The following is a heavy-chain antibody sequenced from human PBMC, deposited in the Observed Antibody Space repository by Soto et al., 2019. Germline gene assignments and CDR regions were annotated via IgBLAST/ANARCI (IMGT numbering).Heavy chain of an antibody. CDR1: GFTFSSYS. V-gene: IGHV3-21*01. J-gene: IGHJ6*03. CDR3: AREDSPIAAAGTVYYYYYMDV. CDR2: ISSSSSYI. Sequence: GGSLRLSCAASGFTFSSYSMNWVRQAPGKGLEWVSSISSSSSYIYYADSVKGRFTISRDNAKNSLYLQMNSLRAEDTAVYYCAREDSPIAAAGTVYYYYYMDVWGKGTTVTVSS. D-gene: IGHD6-13*01.